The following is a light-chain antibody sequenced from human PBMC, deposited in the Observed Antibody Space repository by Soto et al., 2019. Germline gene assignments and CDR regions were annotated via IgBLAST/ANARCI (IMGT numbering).Light chain of an antibody. CDR1: SGHSNYA. CDR2: LNSDGSH. CDR3: QTWGSGIVV. Sequence: QLVLTQSPSASASLGASVKLTCTLSSGHSNYAIAWHQQQSEKGPRYLMKLNSDGSHSKGDGIPDRFSGSSSGAERYLTISSLQSEGEADYYCQTWGSGIVVFGGGTKPTVL. J-gene: IGLJ2*01. V-gene: IGLV4-69*01.